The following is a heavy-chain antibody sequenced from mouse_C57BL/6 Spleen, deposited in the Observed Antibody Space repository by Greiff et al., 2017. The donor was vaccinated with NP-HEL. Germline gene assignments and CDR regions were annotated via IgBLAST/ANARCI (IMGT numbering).Heavy chain of an antibody. CDR2: INPGSGGT. V-gene: IGHV1-54*01. J-gene: IGHJ2*01. D-gene: IGHD3-3*01. CDR1: GYAFTNYL. CDR3: ARRDRYDPFDY. Sequence: VKLQESGAELVRPGTSVKVSCKASGYAFTNYLIEWVKQRPGQGLEWIGVINPGSGGTNYNEKFKGKATLTADKSSSTAYMQLSSLTSEDSAVYFCARRDRYDPFDYWGQGTTLTVSS.